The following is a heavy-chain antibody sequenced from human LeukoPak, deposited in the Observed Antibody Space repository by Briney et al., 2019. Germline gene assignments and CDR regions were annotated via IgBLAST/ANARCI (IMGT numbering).Heavy chain of an antibody. CDR1: GFTFSSYW. Sequence: GGSLRLSCAASGFTFSSYWMHWVRQAPGKGLVWVSRINSDGSSTSYADSVKGRFTISRDNAKNTLYLQMNSLRAEDTAVYYCAKEFSQDIVVVPAAIFDYWGQGTLVTVSS. D-gene: IGHD2-2*01. J-gene: IGHJ4*02. CDR2: INSDGSST. V-gene: IGHV3-74*01. CDR3: AKEFSQDIVVVPAAIFDY.